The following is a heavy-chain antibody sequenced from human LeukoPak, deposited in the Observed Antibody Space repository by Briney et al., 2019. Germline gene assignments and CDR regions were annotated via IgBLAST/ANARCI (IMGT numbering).Heavy chain of an antibody. CDR1: GFTFSSYA. CDR3: ASDHSGWLGLGY. J-gene: IGHJ4*02. D-gene: IGHD6-19*01. Sequence: GSLRLSCAASGFTFSSYAMSWVRQAPGKGLEWIGEINHSGSTNYNPSLKSRVTISVDTSKNQFSLKLSSVTATDTGVYYCASDHSGWLGLGYWGQGTLVSVSS. V-gene: IGHV4-34*01. CDR2: INHSGST.